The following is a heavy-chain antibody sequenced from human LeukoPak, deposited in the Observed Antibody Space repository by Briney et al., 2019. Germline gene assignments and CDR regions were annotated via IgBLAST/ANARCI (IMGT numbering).Heavy chain of an antibody. CDR2: ISYDGSNK. Sequence: GRSLRLSCAASGFTFSSYGMHWVRQAPGKGLEWVAVISYDGSNKYYADSVEGRFTISRDNSKNTLYLQMNSLRAEDTAVYYCAKGEGYYDSSGYEYFQHWGQGTLVTVSS. CDR3: AKGEGYYDSSGYEYFQH. CDR1: GFTFSSYG. J-gene: IGHJ1*01. V-gene: IGHV3-30*18. D-gene: IGHD3-22*01.